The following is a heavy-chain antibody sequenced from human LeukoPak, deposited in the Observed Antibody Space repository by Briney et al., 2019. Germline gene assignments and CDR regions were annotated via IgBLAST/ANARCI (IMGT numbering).Heavy chain of an antibody. CDR2: IYSGGST. Sequence: TGGSLRLSCAASGFTVSSNYMSWVRQAPGKGLEWVSVIYSGGSTYYADSVKGRFTISRDNAKNSLYLQMNSLRAEDMALYYCAKGSYSSSWYWFDPWGQGTLVTVSS. J-gene: IGHJ5*02. V-gene: IGHV3-53*05. CDR1: GFTVSSNY. CDR3: AKGSYSSSWYWFDP. D-gene: IGHD6-13*01.